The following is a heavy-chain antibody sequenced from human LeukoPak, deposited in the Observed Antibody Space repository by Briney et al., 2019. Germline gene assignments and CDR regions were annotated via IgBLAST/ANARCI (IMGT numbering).Heavy chain of an antibody. CDR2: INHSGST. CDR1: GGSFSGYY. J-gene: IGHJ4*02. D-gene: IGHD2-15*01. CDR3: ARERGFWCSGDNCKDPFDY. V-gene: IGHV4-34*01. Sequence: PSETLSLTCAVYGGSFSGYYWSWIRQPPGKGLEWIGDINHSGSTNYTPSLKSRVTISVDTSKNQFSLNLSSVTAADTAVYYCARERGFWCSGDNCKDPFDYWGQGTLVTVSS.